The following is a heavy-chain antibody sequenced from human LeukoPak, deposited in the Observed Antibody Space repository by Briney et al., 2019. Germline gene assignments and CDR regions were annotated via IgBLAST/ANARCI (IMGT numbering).Heavy chain of an antibody. J-gene: IGHJ6*02. CDR2: IKQDGSEK. CDR1: GFTFSSYW. D-gene: IGHD3-22*01. Sequence: QPGGPLRLSCAASGFTFSSYWMSWVRQAPGKGLEWVANIKQDGSEKYYVDSVKGRFTISRDNAKNSLYLQMNSLRAEDTAVYYCARVDYYDTHYGMDVWGQGTTVTVSS. V-gene: IGHV3-7*01. CDR3: ARVDYYDTHYGMDV.